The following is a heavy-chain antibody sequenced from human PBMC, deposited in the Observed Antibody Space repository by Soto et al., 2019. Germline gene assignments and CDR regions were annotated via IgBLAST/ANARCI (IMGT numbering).Heavy chain of an antibody. J-gene: IGHJ4*02. V-gene: IGHV3-30*18. D-gene: IGHD3-22*01. Sequence: GGSLRLSCAASGFTFSSYGMHWVRQAPGKGLEWVAVISYDGSNKNYADSVKGRFTISRDNSKNTLYLQMNSLRAEDTAVYYCAKLAGTMIDEPGDFDYWGQGTLVTVSS. CDR3: AKLAGTMIDEPGDFDY. CDR2: ISYDGSNK. CDR1: GFTFSSYG.